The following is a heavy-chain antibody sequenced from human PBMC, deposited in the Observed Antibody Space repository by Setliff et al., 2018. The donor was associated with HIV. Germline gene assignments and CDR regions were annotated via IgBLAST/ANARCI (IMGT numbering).Heavy chain of an antibody. J-gene: IGHJ6*03. Sequence: SLKISCTGSGFTFNTYAMYWVRQAPGKGLECVAGITWDGEMTAYAESTKGRFTISRDNARKSLYLQMNSLTTEDTALYYCVKDGSLTGRYYHYMDIWGKGTTVTVS. CDR3: VKDGSLTGRYYHYMDI. V-gene: IGHV3-9*01. CDR1: GFTFNTYA. CDR2: ITWDGEMT. D-gene: IGHD3-9*01.